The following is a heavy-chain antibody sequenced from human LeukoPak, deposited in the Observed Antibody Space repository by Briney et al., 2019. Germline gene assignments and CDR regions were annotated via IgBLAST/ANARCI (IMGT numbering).Heavy chain of an antibody. D-gene: IGHD3-16*01. CDR1: GGSISSGGYS. CDR3: AREFTQQYYFDY. V-gene: IGHV4-30-2*01. CDR2: IYHSGST. Sequence: SETLSLTCAVSGGSISSGGYSWSWIRQPRGKGLEWIGYIYHSGSTYYNPSLKSRVTISVDRSKNQFSLKLSSVTAADTAVYYCAREFTQQYYFDYWGQGTLVTVSS. J-gene: IGHJ4*02.